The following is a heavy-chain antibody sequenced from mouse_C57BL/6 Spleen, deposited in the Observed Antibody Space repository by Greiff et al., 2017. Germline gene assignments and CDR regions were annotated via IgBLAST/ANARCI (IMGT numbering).Heavy chain of an antibody. CDR1: GYTFTSYW. CDR2: INPSNGGT. J-gene: IGHJ3*01. CDR3: AGTPSCDGYFAWFAY. D-gene: IGHD2-3*01. V-gene: IGHV1-53*01. Sequence: QVQLQQPGTELVKPGASVKLSCKASGYTFTSYWMHWVKQRPGQGLEWIGNINPSNGGTNYNEKFKSKATLTVDKSSSTAYMELNSLTSECSAVYYCAGTPSCDGYFAWFAYWGKGTLVTVSA.